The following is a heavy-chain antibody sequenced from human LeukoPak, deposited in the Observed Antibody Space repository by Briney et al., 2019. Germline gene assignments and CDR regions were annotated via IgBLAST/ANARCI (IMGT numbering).Heavy chain of an antibody. D-gene: IGHD1-26*01. J-gene: IGHJ3*02. CDR1: GFTFSSYW. V-gene: IGHV3-74*01. CDR2: INNDGSST. Sequence: GGSLRLSCAASGFTFSSYWMHWVRQAPGKGLVWVSRINNDGSSTTYADSVKGRFTISRDNAKNTLYLQMNSLRAEDTAVYYCARGGAVGTTTVAFDIWGQGTMVTVSS. CDR3: ARGGAVGTTTVAFDI.